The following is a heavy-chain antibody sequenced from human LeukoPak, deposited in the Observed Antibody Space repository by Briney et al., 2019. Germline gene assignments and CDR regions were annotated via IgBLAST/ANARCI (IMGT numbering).Heavy chain of an antibody. CDR3: ARGWVAAWTNLYYFDY. Sequence: SETLSLTCTVSGGSISNSIYYWAWIRQPPGKGLEWIGSMYYGGSTYYNPSLKSRVTISVDTSKNQFSLKLSSVTAADTAVYYCARGWVAAWTNLYYFDYWGQGTLVTVSS. D-gene: IGHD6-19*01. J-gene: IGHJ4*02. CDR1: GGSISNSIYY. CDR2: MYYGGST. V-gene: IGHV4-39*07.